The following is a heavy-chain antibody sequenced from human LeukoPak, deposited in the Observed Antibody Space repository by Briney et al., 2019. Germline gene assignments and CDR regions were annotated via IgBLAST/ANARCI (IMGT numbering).Heavy chain of an antibody. CDR1: GESLSGYH. J-gene: IGHJ4*02. CDR3: WAIVPTNKLDY. D-gene: IGHD5-12*01. Sequence: SETLSLTCAVYGESLSGYHWSWIRQPPGKGPEWIGSFSYSGDGYYNSSLKSRVTISMGTSKNQFSLEVTSVTAADTAVYYCWAIVPTNKLDYWGQGTLVTVSS. CDR2: FSYSGDG. V-gene: IGHV4-34*01.